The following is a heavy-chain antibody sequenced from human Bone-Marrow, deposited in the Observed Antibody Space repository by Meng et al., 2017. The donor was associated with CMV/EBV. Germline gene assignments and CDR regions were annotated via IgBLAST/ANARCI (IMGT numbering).Heavy chain of an antibody. CDR1: GGSISSGSYY. D-gene: IGHD3-10*01. CDR2: IYTSGST. CDR3: ARDGPLWFGELLGGFDP. J-gene: IGHJ5*02. Sequence: GQLQESGPGLVKPSQTLSLTCTVSGGSISSGSYYWSWIRQPAGKGLEWIGRIYTSGSTNYNPSLKSRVTISVDTSKNQFSLKLSSVTAADTAVYYCARDGPLWFGELLGGFDPWGQGTLVTVSS. V-gene: IGHV4-61*02.